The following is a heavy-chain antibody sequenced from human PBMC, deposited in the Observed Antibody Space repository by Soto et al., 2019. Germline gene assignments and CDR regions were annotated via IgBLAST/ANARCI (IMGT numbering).Heavy chain of an antibody. CDR3: ARDLHMVRGNNWFDP. J-gene: IGHJ5*02. V-gene: IGHV1-69*12. Sequence: QVQLVQSGAEVKKPGSSVKVSCKASGGPFSSYAISWVRQAPGQGLEWMGGINPIFGTAKYATKYQGRVTITADESTSTAYMELSSLRSEDTAVYYGARDLHMVRGNNWFDPWGQGTLVTVSS. D-gene: IGHD3-10*01. CDR2: INPIFGTA. CDR1: GGPFSSYA.